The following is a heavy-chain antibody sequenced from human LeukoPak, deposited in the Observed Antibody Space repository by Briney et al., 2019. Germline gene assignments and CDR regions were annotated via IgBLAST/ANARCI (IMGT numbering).Heavy chain of an antibody. Sequence: PWGSLTLSCAASGFTFSSYSMNWVRQAPGKGLEWVSSINSSSSSIYYADSVKGRFTISRDNAKNSLYLQMNSLRAEDTAVYYCARDRSDIVVVPAATGGDPIDYWGQGTLVTVSS. J-gene: IGHJ4*02. CDR3: ARDRSDIVVVPAATGGDPIDY. CDR1: GFTFSSYS. D-gene: IGHD2-2*01. CDR2: INSSSSSI. V-gene: IGHV3-21*01.